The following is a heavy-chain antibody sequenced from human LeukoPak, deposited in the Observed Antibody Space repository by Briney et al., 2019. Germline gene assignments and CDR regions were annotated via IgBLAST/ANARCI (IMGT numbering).Heavy chain of an antibody. J-gene: IGHJ4*02. D-gene: IGHD4-17*01. CDR3: ASPLTPYGDYAY. CDR2: SHYSCSS. CDR1: GGSISGTTYY. Sequence: SETLSLTCTVSGGSISGTTYYWGWIRQPPGKGLEWIGSSHYSCSSYYNPSLRSRIIMSVDTSNNQFSLKLRSVTAADTAVYYCASPLTPYGDYAYWGQGTLVTVSS. V-gene: IGHV4-39*01.